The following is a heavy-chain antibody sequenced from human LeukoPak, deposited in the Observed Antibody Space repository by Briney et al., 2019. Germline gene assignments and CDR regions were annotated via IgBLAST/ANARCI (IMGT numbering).Heavy chain of an antibody. V-gene: IGHV4-59*01. CDR1: DGSINSYY. CDR2: IYYRGST. Sequence: SETLSLTCTVSDGSINSYYWSWIRQPPGKGLEWIGYIYYRGSTNYNPSLKSRVTISLDTSKNQFSLRLSSVTAADTAVYYCARSGTAVAGTWYFDYWGQGTLVTVSS. CDR3: ARSGTAVAGTWYFDY. D-gene: IGHD6-19*01. J-gene: IGHJ4*02.